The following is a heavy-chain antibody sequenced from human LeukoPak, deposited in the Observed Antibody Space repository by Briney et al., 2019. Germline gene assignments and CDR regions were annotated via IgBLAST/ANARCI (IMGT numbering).Heavy chain of an antibody. J-gene: IGHJ6*03. CDR1: GFTFDDYG. D-gene: IGHD6-13*01. CDR2: INWNGGST. V-gene: IGHV3-20*04. Sequence: PGGSLRLSCAASGFTFDDYGMSWVRQAPGKGLEWVSGINWNGGSTGYADSVKGRFTISRDNAKNSLYLQMNSLRAEDTALYYCARGIAAAGPYYYMDVWGKGTTVTVSS. CDR3: ARGIAAAGPYYYMDV.